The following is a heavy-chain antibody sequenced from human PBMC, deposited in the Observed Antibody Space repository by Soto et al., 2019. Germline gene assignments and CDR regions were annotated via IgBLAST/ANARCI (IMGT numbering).Heavy chain of an antibody. J-gene: IGHJ4*02. CDR1: GYTFTSYA. Sequence: VKVSCKASGYTFTSYAMHWVRQAPGQRLEWMGWINAGNGNTKYSQKFQGRVTITRDTSASTAYMELSSLRSEDTAVYYCARGYVKPGNFDYWGQGTLVTVSS. V-gene: IGHV1-3*01. CDR3: ARGYVKPGNFDY. CDR2: INAGNGNT. D-gene: IGHD3-16*01.